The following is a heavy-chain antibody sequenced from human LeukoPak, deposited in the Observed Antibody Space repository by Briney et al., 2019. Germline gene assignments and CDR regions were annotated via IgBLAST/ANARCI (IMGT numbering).Heavy chain of an antibody. D-gene: IGHD5-18*01. CDR2: ISGSGSFI. CDR3: AREVRSDTAMVHFDY. J-gene: IGHJ4*02. V-gene: IGHV3-11*01. Sequence: PGGSLRLSCAASGFTFSDYYMSWIRQAPGKGLEWVSYISGSGSFIYYADSVKGRFTISRDNAKNSLYLQMNSLRAEDTAVYSCAREVRSDTAMVHFDYWGQGTLVTVSS. CDR1: GFTFSDYY.